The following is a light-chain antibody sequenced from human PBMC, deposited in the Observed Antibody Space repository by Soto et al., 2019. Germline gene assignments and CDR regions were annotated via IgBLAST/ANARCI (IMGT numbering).Light chain of an antibody. Sequence: QSALTQPASVSGSPGQSITISCTGTNSDIGAYKYVSWYQHHQGKAPKLVIYEVNKRPSGTSNRFSGSKSGNTAYLTISGLQTEDEADYYCNSFAGSNTWVFGGGTKLTVL. CDR2: EVN. J-gene: IGLJ3*02. CDR3: NSFAGSNTWV. V-gene: IGLV2-14*01. CDR1: NSDIGAYKY.